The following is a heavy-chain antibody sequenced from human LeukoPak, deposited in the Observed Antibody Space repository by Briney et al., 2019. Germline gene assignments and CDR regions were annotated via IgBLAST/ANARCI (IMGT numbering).Heavy chain of an antibody. CDR1: GFTFSSYT. Sequence: GGSLRLSCAASGFTFSSYTMNWVRQAPGKGLEWVSSISSSSSYIYYADSVKGRFTISRDNAKNSLYLQMNSLRAEDAAVYYCARAGGGDLDYWGQGTLVTVSS. V-gene: IGHV3-21*01. J-gene: IGHJ4*02. D-gene: IGHD3-16*01. CDR3: ARAGGGDLDY. CDR2: ISSSSSYI.